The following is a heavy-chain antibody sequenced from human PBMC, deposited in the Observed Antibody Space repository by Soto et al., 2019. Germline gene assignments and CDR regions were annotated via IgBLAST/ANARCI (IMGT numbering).Heavy chain of an antibody. CDR3: ARLPRDCNKPSCYYADH. V-gene: IGHV5-51*01. Sequence: PGESLKISCRGSGYDFNTNWFGWVRQLPGRGLEWVGIMYPGYSDTRYNPSLQGHVTLSVDVTVSTAFLQWRSLQTSDTGMYFCARLPRDCNKPSCYYADHWGQGTQVTVSS. CDR2: MYPGYSDT. CDR1: GYDFNTNW. J-gene: IGHJ4*02. D-gene: IGHD3-3*01.